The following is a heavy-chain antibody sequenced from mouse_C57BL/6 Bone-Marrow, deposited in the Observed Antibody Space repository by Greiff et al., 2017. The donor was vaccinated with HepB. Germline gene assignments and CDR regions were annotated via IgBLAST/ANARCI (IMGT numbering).Heavy chain of an antibody. CDR3: ASRAWLLFFDY. J-gene: IGHJ2*01. V-gene: IGHV1-81*01. CDR2: IYPRSGNT. CDR1: GYTFTSYG. D-gene: IGHD2-3*01. Sequence: QVQLKESGAELARPGASVKLSCKASGYTFTSYGISWVKQRTGQGLEWIGEIYPRSGNTYYNEKFKGKATLTADKSSSTAYMELRSLTSEDSAVYFCASRAWLLFFDYWGQGTTLTVSS.